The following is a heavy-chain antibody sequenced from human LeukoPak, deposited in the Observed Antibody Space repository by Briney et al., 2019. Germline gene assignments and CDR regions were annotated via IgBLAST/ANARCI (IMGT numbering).Heavy chain of an antibody. D-gene: IGHD3-10*01. J-gene: IGHJ4*02. Sequence: ASVKVSCKASGYTFTSYDINWVRQATGQGLEWMGIINPSGGSTSYAQKFQGRVTMTRDTSTSTVYMELSSLRSEDTAVYYCARDTHSGYYGSGSVFDYWGQGTLVTVSS. CDR2: INPSGGST. CDR1: GYTFTSYD. CDR3: ARDTHSGYYGSGSVFDY. V-gene: IGHV1-46*01.